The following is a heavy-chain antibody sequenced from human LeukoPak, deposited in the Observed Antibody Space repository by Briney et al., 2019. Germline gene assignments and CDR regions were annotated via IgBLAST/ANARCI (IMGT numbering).Heavy chain of an antibody. V-gene: IGHV3-23*01. CDR3: ARGTYCGGDCYLDY. CDR2: ISGSGGST. D-gene: IGHD2-21*02. CDR1: GFTFSSYA. Sequence: GGSLRLSCAASGFTFSSYAMSWVRQAPGKGLEWVSAISGSGGSTYYADSVKGRFTISRDNSKNTLYLQMNSLRAEDTAVYYCARGTYCGGDCYLDYWGQGTLVTVSS. J-gene: IGHJ4*02.